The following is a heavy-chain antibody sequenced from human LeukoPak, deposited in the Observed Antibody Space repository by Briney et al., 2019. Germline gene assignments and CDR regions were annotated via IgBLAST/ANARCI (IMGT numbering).Heavy chain of an antibody. D-gene: IGHD3-10*01. CDR3: ARGHRVRGVIGY. Sequence: GRSLRLSCAASGFTLSSYAMHWVRQAPGKGLEWVAVISYDGSNKYYADSVKGRFTISRDNSKNTLYLQMNSLKASDTAMYYCARGHRVRGVIGYWGQGTLVTVSS. J-gene: IGHJ4*02. V-gene: IGHV3-30*04. CDR2: ISYDGSNK. CDR1: GFTLSSYA.